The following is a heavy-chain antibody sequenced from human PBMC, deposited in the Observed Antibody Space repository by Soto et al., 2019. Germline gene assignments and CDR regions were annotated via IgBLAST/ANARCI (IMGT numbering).Heavy chain of an antibody. CDR2: INVYNGKT. CDR3: ARSAGVVDGDDY. V-gene: IGHV1-18*01. Sequence: QVQLVQSGAEVKKPGASVKVSCKASGYTFSNYGISWVRQAPGQGPEWMGWINVYNGKTNYAQKLQGRVTMTTDTSTNTIYMELRSLKSDGTAVYYCARSAGVVDGDDYWGQGTLVTVSA. J-gene: IGHJ4*02. D-gene: IGHD3-10*01. CDR1: GYTFSNYG.